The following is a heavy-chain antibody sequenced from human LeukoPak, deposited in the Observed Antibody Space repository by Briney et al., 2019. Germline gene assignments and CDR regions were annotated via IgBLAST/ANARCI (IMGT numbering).Heavy chain of an antibody. CDR3: TSGYSYGRSY. CDR2: ISGTSNYI. V-gene: IGHV3-21*06. Sequence: PGGSLRLSCAASGFTFSRYSMNWVRQAPGKGLEWVPSISGTSNYIYYADSVKGRFTISRDNAKNSLYLQMNSLRAEDTAVYYCTSGYSYGRSYWGQGTLVTVSS. D-gene: IGHD5-18*01. J-gene: IGHJ4*02. CDR1: GFTFSRYS.